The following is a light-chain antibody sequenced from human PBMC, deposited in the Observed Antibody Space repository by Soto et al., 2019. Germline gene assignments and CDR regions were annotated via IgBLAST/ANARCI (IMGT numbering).Light chain of an antibody. V-gene: IGKV4-1*01. J-gene: IGKJ4*01. CDR3: QQYYVPPLT. CDR2: WAS. CDR1: QSVLWTSNNMNY. Sequence: DIVLTQSPDSLAVSLGERATINCKSSQSVLWTSNNMNYVAWYQQKPGQPPKLLIYWASARESGVPDRISGSGSGTDFTLTISSLQAEDVAFYYCQQYYVPPLTFGGGTKVEIK.